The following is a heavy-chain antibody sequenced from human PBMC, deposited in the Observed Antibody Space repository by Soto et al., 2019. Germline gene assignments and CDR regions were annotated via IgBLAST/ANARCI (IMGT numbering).Heavy chain of an antibody. CDR3: ARDFGCSSTGCHQGWFDP. J-gene: IGHJ5*02. Sequence: GGSLRLSCAASGFTVSSNYMSWVRQAPGKGLEWVSVIYSGGSTYYADSVKGRFTISRDNSKNTLYLQMNSLRAEDTAVYYCARDFGCSSTGCHQGWFDPWGQGTLVTVSS. CDR1: GFTVSSNY. V-gene: IGHV3-66*01. D-gene: IGHD2-2*01. CDR2: IYSGGST.